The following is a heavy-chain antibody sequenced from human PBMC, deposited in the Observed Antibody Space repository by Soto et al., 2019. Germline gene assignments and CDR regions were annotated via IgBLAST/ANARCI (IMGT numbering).Heavy chain of an antibody. J-gene: IGHJ5*02. CDR3: ARVIPGAEAWFDP. CDR2: ISAYTDDP. CDR1: GNTFTNFG. D-gene: IGHD2-2*01. V-gene: IGHV1-18*01. Sequence: QGQLVQSGAEVKKPGASVKVSCTASGNTFTNFGVTWVRQATGQGLEWMGWISAYTDDPNYAQKFQGRVTMTIDTSTSTAYLDLRSLTADDTAVYYCARVIPGAEAWFDPWGQGTLVTVSS.